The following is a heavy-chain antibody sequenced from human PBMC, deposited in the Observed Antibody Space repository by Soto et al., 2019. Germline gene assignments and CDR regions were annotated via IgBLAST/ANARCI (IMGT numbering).Heavy chain of an antibody. Sequence: SVKVSCKASGGTFSSYAISWVRQAPGQGLEWMGGIIPIFGTANYAQKFQGRVTITADESTSTAYMELGSLRSEDTAVYYCARTGYCSGGRCLLALFDYWGQGTLVTVSS. CDR2: IIPIFGTA. CDR3: ARTGYCSGGRCLLALFDY. D-gene: IGHD2-15*01. CDR1: GGTFSSYA. J-gene: IGHJ4*02. V-gene: IGHV1-69*13.